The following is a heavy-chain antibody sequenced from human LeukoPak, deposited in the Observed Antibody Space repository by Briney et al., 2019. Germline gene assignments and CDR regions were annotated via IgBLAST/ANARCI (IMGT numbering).Heavy chain of an antibody. CDR2: IDPNSGGT. V-gene: IGHV1-2*02. CDR1: GYTFTGYY. CDR3: ATSSGPDILTGRFPGGFDY. D-gene: IGHD3-9*01. Sequence: ASVKVSCKASGYTFTGYYMHWVRQAPGQGLEWMGWIDPNSGGTNYAQKFQGRVTMTRDTSISTAYMELSRLRSDDTAVYYCATSSGPDILTGRFPGGFDYWGQGTLVTVSS. J-gene: IGHJ4*02.